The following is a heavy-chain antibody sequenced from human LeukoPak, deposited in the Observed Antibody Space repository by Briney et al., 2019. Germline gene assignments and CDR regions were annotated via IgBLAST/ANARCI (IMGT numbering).Heavy chain of an antibody. J-gene: IGHJ4*02. CDR2: IIPIFGTA. CDR1: GGTFSSYA. V-gene: IGHV1-69*06. CDR3: ARDPRFPGTNPNEEQLAYFDY. Sequence: SVKLSCTASGGTFSSYAISWVRQAPGQGLEWMGGIIPIFGTANYAQKFQGRVTITADKSTSTAYMELSSLRSEDTAVYYCARDPRFPGTNPNEEQLAYFDYWGQGTLVTVSS. D-gene: IGHD6-13*01.